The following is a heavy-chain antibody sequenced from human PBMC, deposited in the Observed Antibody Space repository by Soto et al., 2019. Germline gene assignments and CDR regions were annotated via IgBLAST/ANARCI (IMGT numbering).Heavy chain of an antibody. CDR2: IIPMYGTE. Sequence: SVKVSCKASGGTFSSYVISWVRQAPGQGLEWMGGIIPMYGTENYAQKFQDRVTITADTSTSTAYMELSSLRSEDTAVYYCARDLGVCSGGSCRYNWFDPWGQGTPVTVSS. J-gene: IGHJ5*02. CDR1: GGTFSSYV. D-gene: IGHD2-15*01. V-gene: IGHV1-69*06. CDR3: ARDLGVCSGGSCRYNWFDP.